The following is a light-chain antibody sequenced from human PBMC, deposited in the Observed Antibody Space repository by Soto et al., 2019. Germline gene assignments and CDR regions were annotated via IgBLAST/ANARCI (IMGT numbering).Light chain of an antibody. V-gene: IGLV2-14*01. CDR3: SSYVITRDVV. CDR1: SSDVGGYNY. J-gene: IGLJ2*01. Sequence: QSVLTQPASVSGSPGQSITISCTGTSSDVGGYNYVSWYQQHPGKAPKLMIYDVSNRPSGVSNRFSGSKSGNTASLTISGLQAEDEADYYCSSYVITRDVVFGGGTKLTVL. CDR2: DVS.